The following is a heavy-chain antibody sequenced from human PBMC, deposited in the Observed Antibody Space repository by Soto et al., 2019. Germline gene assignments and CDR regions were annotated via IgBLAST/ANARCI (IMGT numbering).Heavy chain of an antibody. J-gene: IGHJ4*02. CDR1: GFTFSSYG. Sequence: QVQLVESGGGVVQPGRSLRLSCAASGFTFSSYGMHWVRQAPGKGLEWVAVIWYDGSNKYYADSVKGRFTISRDNSKNTLYLQMNSMRAADTAVYYCARDRCSSTSCYVVSRGFSSGWYVFDYWGQGTRVTVSS. CDR2: IWYDGSNK. CDR3: ARDRCSSTSCYVVSRGFSSGWYVFDY. V-gene: IGHV3-33*01. D-gene: IGHD2-2*01.